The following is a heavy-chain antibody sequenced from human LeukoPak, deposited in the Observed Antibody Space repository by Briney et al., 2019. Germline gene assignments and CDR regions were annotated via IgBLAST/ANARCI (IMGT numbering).Heavy chain of an antibody. J-gene: IGHJ4*02. Sequence: GGSLRLSCAASGFTFSSYSMNWVRQAPGKGLEWVSHISSSSSTIYYADSVKGRFTISRDNAKNSLYLQMNSLRAEDTAVYYCARTGSIAGRKRGAYFDYWGQGTLVTVSS. CDR3: ARTGSIAGRKRGAYFDY. CDR2: ISSSSSTI. D-gene: IGHD6-6*01. CDR1: GFTFSSYS. V-gene: IGHV3-48*04.